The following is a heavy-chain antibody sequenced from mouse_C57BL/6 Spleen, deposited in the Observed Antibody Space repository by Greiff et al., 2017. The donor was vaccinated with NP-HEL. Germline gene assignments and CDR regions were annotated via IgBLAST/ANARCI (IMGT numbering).Heavy chain of an antibody. Sequence: EVQLVESGGGLVQPGGSMKLSCAASGFTFSDAWMDWVRQSPEKGLEWVAEIRNKANNHATYYAESVKGRFTISRDDSKSSVYLQMNSLRAEDTGIYYCTYGRKSFFDYWGQGTTLTVSS. CDR2: IRNKANNHAT. D-gene: IGHD1-1*01. CDR1: GFTFSDAW. V-gene: IGHV6-6*01. CDR3: TYGRKSFFDY. J-gene: IGHJ2*01.